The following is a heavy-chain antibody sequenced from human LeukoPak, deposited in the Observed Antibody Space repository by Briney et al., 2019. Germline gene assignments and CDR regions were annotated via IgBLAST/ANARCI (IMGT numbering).Heavy chain of an antibody. V-gene: IGHV3-30-3*01. J-gene: IGHJ4*02. CDR3: ARGPGGSYYIGYFDY. Sequence: GGSLRLSCAASGFTFSSYAMHWVRQAPGKGLEWVAVISYDGSNKYYADSVKGRFTISRDNSKNTLYLQMNSLRAEDTAVYYCARGPGGSYYIGYFDYWGQGTLVTVSS. CDR1: GFTFSSYA. D-gene: IGHD1-26*01. CDR2: ISYDGSNK.